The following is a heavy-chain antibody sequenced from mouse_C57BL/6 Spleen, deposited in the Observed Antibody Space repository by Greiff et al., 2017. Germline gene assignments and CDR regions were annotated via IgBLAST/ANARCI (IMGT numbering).Heavy chain of an antibody. CDR1: GYTFTSYW. CDR2: IDPSDSYT. V-gene: IGHV1-59*01. J-gene: IGHJ4*01. CDR3: ARYYGSSPYAMDY. Sequence: QVQLQQPGAELVRPGTSVKLSRKASGYTFTSYWMHWVKQRPGQGLEWIGVIDPSDSYTNYNQKFKGKATLTVDTSSSTAYMQLSSLTSEDSAVYYCARYYGSSPYAMDYWGQGTSVTVSS. D-gene: IGHD1-1*01.